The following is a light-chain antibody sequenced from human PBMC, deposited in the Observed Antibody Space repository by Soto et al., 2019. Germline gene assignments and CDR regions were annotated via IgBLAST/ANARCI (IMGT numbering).Light chain of an antibody. V-gene: IGLV2-8*01. CDR1: SSDVGFYNF. Sequence: QSALIQPPSASGSPGQSLTIPCTGTSSDVGFYNFVSWYQQRPGKAPKLVIYEVTKRPSGVPDRFSGSKSGSTASLTVSGLQADDEADYYCASYAGTKLFVFGSGTKVTVL. CDR2: EVT. CDR3: ASYAGTKLFV. J-gene: IGLJ1*01.